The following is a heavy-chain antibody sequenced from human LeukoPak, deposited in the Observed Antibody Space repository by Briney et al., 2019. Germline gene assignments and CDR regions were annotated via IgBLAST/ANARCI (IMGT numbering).Heavy chain of an antibody. CDR3: ARGYYDFWSVPGYFDY. J-gene: IGHJ4*02. Sequence: SETLSLTCTVSGGSISSYYWSWIRQPAGKGLEWIGRIYTSGSTNYNPSLKSRVTMSVDTSKNQFSLKLSSVTAADTAVYYCARGYYDFWSVPGYFDYWGQGTLVTVSS. CDR1: GGSISSYY. V-gene: IGHV4-4*07. D-gene: IGHD3-3*01. CDR2: IYTSGST.